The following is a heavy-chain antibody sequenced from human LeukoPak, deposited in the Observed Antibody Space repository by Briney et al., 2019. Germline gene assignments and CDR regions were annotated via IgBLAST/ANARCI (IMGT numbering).Heavy chain of an antibody. Sequence: SVKVSCKASGYTFTSYDINWVRQAPGQGLEWMGGIIPIFGTANYAQKFQGRVTITADESTSTAYMELSSLRSEDTAVYYCARDQGYDSSDGFDYWGQGTLVTVSS. D-gene: IGHD3-22*01. CDR1: GYTFTSYD. CDR3: ARDQGYDSSDGFDY. J-gene: IGHJ4*02. CDR2: IIPIFGTA. V-gene: IGHV1-69*13.